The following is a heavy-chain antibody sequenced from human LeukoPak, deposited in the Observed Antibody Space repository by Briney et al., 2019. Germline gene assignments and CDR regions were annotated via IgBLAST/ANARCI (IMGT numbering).Heavy chain of an antibody. D-gene: IGHD6-19*01. CDR3: ARVRSSGWYSGIDY. CDR2: INHSGST. V-gene: IGHV4-34*01. CDR1: GGSFSGYY. J-gene: IGHJ4*02. Sequence: SETLSLTCAVYGGSFSGYYWSWIRQPPGKGLEWIGEINHSGSTNYNPSLKSRVTISVDTSKNRFSLKLSSVTAADTAVYYCARVRSSGWYSGIDYWGQGTLVTVSS.